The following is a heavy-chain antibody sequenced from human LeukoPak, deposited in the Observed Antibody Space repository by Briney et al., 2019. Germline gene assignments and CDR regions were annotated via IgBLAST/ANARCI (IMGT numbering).Heavy chain of an antibody. Sequence: RRASVKVSCKVSGYTLSELSMHWVRQAPGKGLEWMGGFDSEDGKTIYAQEFQARVTMTEDTSTDTAYMELSSLRSEDTAVYYCATRNPNSSSWTLFDYWGQGTLVTVSS. CDR2: FDSEDGKT. D-gene: IGHD6-13*01. J-gene: IGHJ4*02. CDR1: GYTLSELS. CDR3: ATRNPNSSSWTLFDY. V-gene: IGHV1-24*01.